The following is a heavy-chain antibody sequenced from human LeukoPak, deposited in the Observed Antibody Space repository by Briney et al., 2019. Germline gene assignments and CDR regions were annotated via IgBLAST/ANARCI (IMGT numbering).Heavy chain of an antibody. D-gene: IGHD6-13*01. J-gene: IGHJ6*03. CDR2: MNPNSGNT. V-gene: IGHV1-8*01. CDR1: GYTFTSYD. CDR3: ARGFREATKTPGIAAAARKARYYYYYYMDV. Sequence: GASVKVSCKASGYTFTSYDINWVRQATGQGLEWMGWMNPNSGNTGYAQKFQGRVTMTRNTSISTAYMELSSLRSEDTAVYYCARGFREATKTPGIAAAARKARYYYYYYMDVWGKGTTVTISS.